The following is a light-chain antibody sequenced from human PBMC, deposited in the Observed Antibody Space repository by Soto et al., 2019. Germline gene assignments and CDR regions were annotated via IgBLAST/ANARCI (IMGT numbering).Light chain of an antibody. J-gene: IGKJ1*01. CDR1: LTVSDNY. CDR2: GAS. Sequence: EIVFTASPGTLGGFCGERATLSCRASLTVSDNYLAWYQQKAGQAPRLVIYGASSRATGIPDRFSASGSGTDFTLTISRLEPEDFAVCYCQQYSTSPLTFGQGTKVDIK. CDR3: QQYSTSPLT. V-gene: IGKV3-20*01.